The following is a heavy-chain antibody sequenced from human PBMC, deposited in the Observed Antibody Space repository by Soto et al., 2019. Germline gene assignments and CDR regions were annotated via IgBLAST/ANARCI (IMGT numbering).Heavy chain of an antibody. V-gene: IGHV3-23*01. CDR3: AKCPGMYYYDSSGYYHYDY. CDR2: ISGSGVST. D-gene: IGHD3-22*01. J-gene: IGHJ4*02. CDR1: GFTFSSYA. Sequence: GGSLRLSCAASGFTFSSYAMSWVRQAPGKGLEWVSAISGSGVSTYYADSVKGRFTIPRANSKNTLYLQMNSLRAEDTAVYYCAKCPGMYYYDSSGYYHYDYWGQGTLVTVSS.